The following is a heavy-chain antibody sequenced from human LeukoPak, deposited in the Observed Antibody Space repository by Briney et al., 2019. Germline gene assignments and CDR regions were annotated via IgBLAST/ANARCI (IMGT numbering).Heavy chain of an antibody. CDR2: ISSSSSTI. J-gene: IGHJ6*02. V-gene: IGHV3-48*02. Sequence: SGGSLRLSCAASGFTFSSYAMSWVRQAPGKGLEWVSYISSSSSTIYYADSVKGRFTISRDNAKNSLYLQMNSLRDEDTAVYYCARDARPLYDFWSGYYPADNYYGMDVWGQGTTVTVSS. CDR3: ARDARPLYDFWSGYYPADNYYGMDV. D-gene: IGHD3-3*01. CDR1: GFTFSSYA.